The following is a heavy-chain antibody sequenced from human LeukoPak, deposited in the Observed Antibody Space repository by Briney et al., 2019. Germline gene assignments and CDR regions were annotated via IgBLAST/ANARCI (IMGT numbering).Heavy chain of an antibody. Sequence: PGGSLRLSCAASGFTFSSYGMHWVRQAPGKGLEWVAFIRYDGRSKYYADAVKGRFTISRHNSKHTLYLQRNSLRAEDTSVYYCAKGVFLDYWGQGTLVTVSS. CDR3: AKGVFLDY. CDR1: GFTFSSYG. V-gene: IGHV3-30*02. D-gene: IGHD3-3*01. CDR2: IRYDGRSK. J-gene: IGHJ4*02.